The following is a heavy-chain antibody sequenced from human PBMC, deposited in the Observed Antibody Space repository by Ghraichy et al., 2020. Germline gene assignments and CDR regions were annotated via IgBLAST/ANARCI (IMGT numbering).Heavy chain of an antibody. CDR1: GFSLSTSGVG. CDR2: IYWDDDK. D-gene: IGHD1-7*01. Sequence: TCDCSGFSLSTSGVGVGWIRQPPGKALEWLALIYWDDDKRFSPSLKSRLTITKDTSKNQVVLTMTNMDPVDTATYYCAHWLGNWNYFTLFGWFDPWGQGTLVTVSS. V-gene: IGHV2-5*02. J-gene: IGHJ5*02. CDR3: AHWLGNWNYFTLFGWFDP.